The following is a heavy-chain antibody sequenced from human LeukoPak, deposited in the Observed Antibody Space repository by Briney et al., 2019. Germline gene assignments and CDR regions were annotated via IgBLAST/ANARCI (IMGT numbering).Heavy chain of an antibody. CDR1: GYTFTSYD. CDR2: MNPNSGNT. Sequence: ASVKVSCKASGYTFTSYDINWVRQATGQGLEWMGWMNPNSGNTGYAQKLQGRVTMTRNTSISTAYMELSSLRSEDTAVYYCARGGPLYYYYYYMDVWGKGTTVTVSS. CDR3: ARGGPLYYYYYYMDV. V-gene: IGHV1-8*01. J-gene: IGHJ6*03.